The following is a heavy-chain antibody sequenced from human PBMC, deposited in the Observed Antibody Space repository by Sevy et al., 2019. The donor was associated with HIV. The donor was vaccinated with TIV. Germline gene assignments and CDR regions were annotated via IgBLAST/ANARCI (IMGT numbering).Heavy chain of an antibody. J-gene: IGHJ4*02. CDR2: IWFAGSDI. Sequence: GGSLRLSCVASGFTFCSYGMLWVRQAPGKGLEWVADIWFAGSDIHYADSVRGRFTISRDNSKNTLSLHMSSLRVEDTAVYYCARERTYLYDYCGQGTLVTVSS. CDR1: GFTFCSYG. V-gene: IGHV3-33*01. CDR3: ARERTYLYDY.